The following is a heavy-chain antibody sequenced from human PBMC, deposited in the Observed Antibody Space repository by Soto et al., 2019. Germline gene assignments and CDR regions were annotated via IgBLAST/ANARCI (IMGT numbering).Heavy chain of an antibody. D-gene: IGHD3-16*01. Sequence: QLQLQESGPGLVKPSETLSLTCTVSGGSISSSSYYWGWIRQPPGKGLEWIGSIYYSGSTYYNPSLKRXXTXSXXTSKHRFSLKRSSVTAADTAVYYCARGVPNDAFDIWGQGTMVTVSS. J-gene: IGHJ3*02. V-gene: IGHV4-39*01. CDR3: ARGVPNDAFDI. CDR2: IYYSGST. CDR1: GGSISSSSYY.